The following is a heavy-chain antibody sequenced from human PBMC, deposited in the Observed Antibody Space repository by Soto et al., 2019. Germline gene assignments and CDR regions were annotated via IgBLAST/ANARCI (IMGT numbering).Heavy chain of an antibody. Sequence: ASVKVSCKASGYTLTSYDINWVRQATGQGLEWMGWMNPNSGNTGYAQKFQGRVTMTRDTSISTAYMELSSLRSEDTAVYYCARQWELSGYYYGMDVWGQGTTVTVSS. J-gene: IGHJ6*02. D-gene: IGHD1-26*01. CDR2: MNPNSGNT. CDR3: ARQWELSGYYYGMDV. V-gene: IGHV1-8*01. CDR1: GYTLTSYD.